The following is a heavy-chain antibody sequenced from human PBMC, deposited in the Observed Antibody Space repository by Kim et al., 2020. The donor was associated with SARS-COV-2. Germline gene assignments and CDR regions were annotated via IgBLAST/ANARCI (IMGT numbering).Heavy chain of an antibody. Sequence: KGRFTISRDNAKNSLYLQMNSLRAEDTALYYCAKDPILRYFDWLPNWFDPWGQGTLVTVSS. CDR3: AKDPILRYFDWLPNWFDP. D-gene: IGHD3-9*01. J-gene: IGHJ5*02. V-gene: IGHV3-9*01.